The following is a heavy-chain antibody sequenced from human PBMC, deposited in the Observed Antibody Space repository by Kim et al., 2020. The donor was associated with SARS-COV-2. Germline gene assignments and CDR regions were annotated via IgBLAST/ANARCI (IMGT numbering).Heavy chain of an antibody. J-gene: IGHJ5*02. CDR1: GGSFSGYY. CDR3: ARRGFDP. Sequence: SETLSLTCAVYGGSFSGYYWSWIRQPPGKGLEWIGEINHSGSTNYNPSLKSRVTISVDTSKNQFSLKLSSVTAADTAVYYCARRGFDPWGQGTLVTVSS. V-gene: IGHV4-34*01. CDR2: INHSGST.